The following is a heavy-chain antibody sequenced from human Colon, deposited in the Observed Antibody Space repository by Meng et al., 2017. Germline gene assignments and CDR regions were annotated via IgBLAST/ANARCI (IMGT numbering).Heavy chain of an antibody. V-gene: IGHV1-8*01. Sequence: QGQLVQSGAELKKPGASVTVSCKASGYTFTSYEFNWVRQATGQGLERMGWMNPNSGNTGYAQKFQGRVTMTRNTSISTAYMELSSLRSEDTAVYYCARVGIRGNQRGFDYWGQGTLVTVSS. D-gene: IGHD1-14*01. CDR3: ARVGIRGNQRGFDY. CDR1: GYTFTSYE. J-gene: IGHJ4*02. CDR2: MNPNSGNT.